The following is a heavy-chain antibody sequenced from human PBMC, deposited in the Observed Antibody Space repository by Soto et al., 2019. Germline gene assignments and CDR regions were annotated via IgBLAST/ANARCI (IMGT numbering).Heavy chain of an antibody. Sequence: SETLSLTCAVYGGSFSGYYWSWIRQLPGKGLEWIGEINHGGSTSYNPSLKSRVTISVDTSKNQFSLKLSSVTAADTAVYFCARGEVAVVPVAIYYYMDVWAKGTPVTVSS. CDR2: INHGGST. CDR1: GGSFSGYY. V-gene: IGHV4-34*01. J-gene: IGHJ6*03. D-gene: IGHD2-2*02. CDR3: ARGEVAVVPVAIYYYMDV.